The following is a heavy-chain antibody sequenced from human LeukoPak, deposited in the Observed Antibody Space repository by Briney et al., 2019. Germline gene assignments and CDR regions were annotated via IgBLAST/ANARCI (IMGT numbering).Heavy chain of an antibody. CDR3: ARAMLDVGEVVPAAMWVYYYYGMDV. CDR2: INSSRSYI. CDR1: GFTFSSYS. D-gene: IGHD2-2*01. Sequence: GGSLRLSCAASGFTFSSYSMNWVRQAPGKGLEWISSINSSRSYIYYADIVEGRCTIYRDNAKSSVYLQMNSLRAEDTAVYYCARAMLDVGEVVPAAMWVYYYYGMDVWGQGTTVTVSS. J-gene: IGHJ6*02. V-gene: IGHV3-21*01.